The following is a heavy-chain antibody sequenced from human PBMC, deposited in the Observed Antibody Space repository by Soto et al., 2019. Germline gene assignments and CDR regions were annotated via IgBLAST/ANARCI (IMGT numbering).Heavy chain of an antibody. CDR2: IWYDGSNK. V-gene: IGHV3-33*01. D-gene: IGHD1-1*01. CDR1: GFTFSSYG. Sequence: GGSLRLSCAASGFTFSSYGMHWVRQAPGKGLEWVAVIWYDGSNKYYADSVKGRFTISRDNSKNTLYLQMNSLRAEDTAVYYCARDELEPANNYYYYGMDVWGQGTTVTVSS. CDR3: ARDELEPANNYYYYGMDV. J-gene: IGHJ6*02.